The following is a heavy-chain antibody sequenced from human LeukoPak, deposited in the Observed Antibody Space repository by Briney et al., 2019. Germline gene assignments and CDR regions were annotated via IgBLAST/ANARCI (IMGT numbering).Heavy chain of an antibody. CDR2: ISYDGSNK. D-gene: IGHD3-9*01. Sequence: GGSLRLSCAASGFTFSSHGMHWVRQAPGKGLEWVAVISYDGSNKYYADSVKGRFTISRDNSKNTLYLQMNSLRAEDTAVYYCARDPYYDILTGYYSGGAYYGMDVWGQGTTVTVSS. CDR1: GFTFSSHG. V-gene: IGHV3-30*19. CDR3: ARDPYYDILTGYYSGGAYYGMDV. J-gene: IGHJ6*02.